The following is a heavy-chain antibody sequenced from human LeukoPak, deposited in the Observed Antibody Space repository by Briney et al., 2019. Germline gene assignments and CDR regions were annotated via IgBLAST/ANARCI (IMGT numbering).Heavy chain of an antibody. J-gene: IGHJ4*02. D-gene: IGHD2-2*01. CDR2: IHPNSGGT. V-gene: IGHV1-2*06. CDR3: ALVVTLDY. CDR1: GYTFTAYY. Sequence: GASVKVSCKASGYTFTAYYIHWVRQAPGQGLEWMGRIHPNSGGTTYAQKFQGRVTMTRDTSISTAYMELSSLTSDDTAVYYCALVVTLDYWGQGTLVTVSS.